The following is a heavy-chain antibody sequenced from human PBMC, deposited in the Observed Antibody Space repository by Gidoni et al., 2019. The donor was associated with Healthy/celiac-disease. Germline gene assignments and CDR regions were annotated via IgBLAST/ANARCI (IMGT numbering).Heavy chain of an antibody. CDR1: GFTFSNAW. D-gene: IGHD4-17*01. J-gene: IGHJ6*02. CDR3: TTASTTVTDYYYYGMDV. V-gene: IGHV3-15*01. CDR2: IKSKTDGGTT. Sequence: EVQLVESGGGLVKPGGSLRLSCAASGFTFSNAWMSGVRQAPGKGLEWVGRIKSKTDGGTTDYAAPVKGRFTISRDDSKNTLYLQMNSLKTEDTAVYYCTTASTTVTDYYYYGMDVWGQGTTVTVSS.